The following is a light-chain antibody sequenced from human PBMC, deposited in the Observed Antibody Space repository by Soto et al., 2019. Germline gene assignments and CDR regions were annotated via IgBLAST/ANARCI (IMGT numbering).Light chain of an antibody. Sequence: EIVMTQSPATLSVSPGETATLSCRASQSVSSNLAWYQQKPGKAPRLLISDASTRAAGLPARFSGSGSGTEFTLTISSLQSEDFAVYFCQQSNNWPKTFGQGTKVEIK. CDR2: DAS. CDR3: QQSNNWPKT. CDR1: QSVSSN. J-gene: IGKJ1*01. V-gene: IGKV3-15*01.